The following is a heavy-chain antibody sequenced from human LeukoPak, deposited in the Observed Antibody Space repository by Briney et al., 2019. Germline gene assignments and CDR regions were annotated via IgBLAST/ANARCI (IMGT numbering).Heavy chain of an antibody. D-gene: IGHD3-16*01. J-gene: IGHJ6*03. Sequence: GSLKLSCAASGFTFSGSAMHWVRQASGKGLEWVGRIRSKANSYATAYAASVKGRFTISRDDSKNTAYLQMNSLKTEDTAVYYCTVWGYYYYYYMDVWGKGTTVTVSS. V-gene: IGHV3-73*01. CDR1: GFTFSGSA. CDR3: TVWGYYYYYYMDV. CDR2: IRSKANSYAT.